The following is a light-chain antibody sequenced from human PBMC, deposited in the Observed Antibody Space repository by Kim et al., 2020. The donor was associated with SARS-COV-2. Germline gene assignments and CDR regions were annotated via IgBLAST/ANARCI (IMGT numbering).Light chain of an antibody. CDR1: QSISDN. Sequence: VPPGERATLSCRTSQSISDNLAWYQQKPGQAPRLLIYGAFTRATGIPARFSGSESGTEFTLTISSLQSEDFAIYYCQQYDNWPLTFGGGTKVDIK. J-gene: IGKJ4*01. V-gene: IGKV3-15*01. CDR2: GAF. CDR3: QQYDNWPLT.